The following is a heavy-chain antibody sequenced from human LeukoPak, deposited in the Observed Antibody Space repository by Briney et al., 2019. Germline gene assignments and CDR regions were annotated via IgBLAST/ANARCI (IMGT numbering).Heavy chain of an antibody. D-gene: IGHD6-13*01. CDR2: INSDGSST. Sequence: GGSLRLSCAASGFTFSSYWMHWVRQAPGKGLVWVSRINSDGSSTSYADSVKGRFTISRNNAKNTLYLQMTSLRAEDTAVYYCARVVAAAGTFYYYYYMDVWGKGTTVTVSS. J-gene: IGHJ6*03. CDR1: GFTFSSYW. CDR3: ARVVAAAGTFYYYYYMDV. V-gene: IGHV3-74*01.